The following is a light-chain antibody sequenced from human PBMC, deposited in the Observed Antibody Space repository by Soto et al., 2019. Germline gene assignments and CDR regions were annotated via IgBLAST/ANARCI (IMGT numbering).Light chain of an antibody. Sequence: EIVLTQSPGPLSLSPGERATLSCRASQSVSNNYLAWYQQKPGQAPRLLIYGASNRATGIPDRFSGSGSGTDFTLTISSLQPEDFASYYCQKLDTYPLTFGQGTRLEIK. J-gene: IGKJ5*01. CDR2: GAS. CDR1: QSVSNNY. V-gene: IGKV3-20*01. CDR3: QKLDTYPLT.